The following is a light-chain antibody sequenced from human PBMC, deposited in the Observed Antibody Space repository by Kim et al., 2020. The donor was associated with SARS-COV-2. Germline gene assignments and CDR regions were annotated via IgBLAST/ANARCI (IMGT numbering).Light chain of an antibody. V-gene: IGKV3-15*01. CDR1: ESISRN. CDR3: HQYNNWPFT. Sequence: VSPGERATLSCRATESISRNLAWYQQKPGQAPRVVIYGASTRATGIPARFSGSGSGTEFTLTISSLQSEDFAVYYCHQYNNWPFTFGPGTKVDIK. J-gene: IGKJ3*01. CDR2: GAS.